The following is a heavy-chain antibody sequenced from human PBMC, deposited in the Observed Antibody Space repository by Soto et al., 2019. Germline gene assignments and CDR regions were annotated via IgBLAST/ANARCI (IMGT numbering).Heavy chain of an antibody. J-gene: IGHJ4*02. CDR3: ARWDSFGYYFDS. D-gene: IGHD5-18*01. V-gene: IGHV3-23*01. Sequence: PGGSLRLSCAASGFPFSSYAMSWVRQAPGKGLEWVSALSGSGYTTYYADSVKGRFTISRDNSNNTLYLQMNSLRVEDTAVYFCARWDSFGYYFDSWGQGTPVTVS. CDR2: LSGSGYTT. CDR1: GFPFSSYA.